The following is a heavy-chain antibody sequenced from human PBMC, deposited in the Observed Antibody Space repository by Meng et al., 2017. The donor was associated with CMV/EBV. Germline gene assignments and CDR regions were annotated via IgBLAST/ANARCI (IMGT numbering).Heavy chain of an antibody. J-gene: IGHJ3*02. CDR1: GFMFRNYG. Sequence: GESLKISCVVSGFMFRNYGMHWVRQAPGKGLEWVAGIWYDGSNRNYGDSVKGRFTISRDNSKDILYLQMNSLRSEDTAVYYCATAAGSRAPGGAFDIWGQGTMVTVSS. CDR3: ATAAGSRAPGGAFDI. D-gene: IGHD2-2*01. V-gene: IGHV3-30*02. CDR2: IWYDGSNR.